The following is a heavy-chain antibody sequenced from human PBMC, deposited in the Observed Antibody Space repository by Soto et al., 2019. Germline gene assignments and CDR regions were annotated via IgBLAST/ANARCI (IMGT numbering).Heavy chain of an antibody. CDR2: ISGSGGST. CDR1: GFTFSSYA. J-gene: IGHJ6*02. CDR3: AKFMPHYYGSGRPFYYYYGMDV. D-gene: IGHD3-10*01. Sequence: GGSLRLSCAASGFTFSSYAMSWVRQAPGKGLEWVSAISGSGGSTYYADSVKGRFTISRDNSKNTQYLQMNRLTAEDTAVYYCAKFMPHYYGSGRPFYYYYGMDVWGQGATVTVSS. V-gene: IGHV3-23*01.